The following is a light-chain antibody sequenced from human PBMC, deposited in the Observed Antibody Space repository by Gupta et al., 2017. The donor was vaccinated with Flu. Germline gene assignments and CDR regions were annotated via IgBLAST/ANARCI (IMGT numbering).Light chain of an antibody. J-gene: IGLJ2*01. CDR3: QAWYSGRNSGF. V-gene: IGLV1-51*02. Sequence: VTISCSGGRSNIGGYNVDWCQQLPGAAPKLIIFEDNRRPSGVPDRFSGSKYDTSATLAITGLQTGEEAAYYCQAWYSGRNSGFFGGGTKLTVL. CDR1: RSNIGGYN. CDR2: EDN.